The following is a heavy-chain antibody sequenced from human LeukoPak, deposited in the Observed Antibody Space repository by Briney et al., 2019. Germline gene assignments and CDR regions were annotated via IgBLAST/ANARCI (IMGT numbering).Heavy chain of an antibody. V-gene: IGHV3-15*01. CDR1: GFTFSNAW. D-gene: IGHD1-26*01. CDR3: ALGARYSGSYYNPFDY. Sequence: GGSLRLSCAASGFTFSNAWMSWVRQAPGKGLEWVGRIKSKTDGGTTDYAAPVKGRFTISRDDSKNTLYLQMNSLKTEDTAVYYCALGARYSGSYYNPFDYWGQGTLVTVSS. J-gene: IGHJ4*02. CDR2: IKSKTDGGTT.